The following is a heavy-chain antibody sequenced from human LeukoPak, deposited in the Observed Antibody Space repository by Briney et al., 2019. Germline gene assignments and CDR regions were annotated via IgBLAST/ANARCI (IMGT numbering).Heavy chain of an antibody. D-gene: IGHD6-19*01. CDR1: GYTFTGYY. J-gene: IGHJ6*02. Sequence: GASVKVSCKASGYTFTGYYMHWVRQAPGQGLEWMGWINPNSGGTNYAQKLQGRVTMTTDTSTSTAYMELRSLRSDDTAVYYCARARAGYSSGWTDYYYYGMDVWGQGTTVTVSS. CDR3: ARARAGYSSGWTDYYYYGMDV. V-gene: IGHV1-2*02. CDR2: INPNSGGT.